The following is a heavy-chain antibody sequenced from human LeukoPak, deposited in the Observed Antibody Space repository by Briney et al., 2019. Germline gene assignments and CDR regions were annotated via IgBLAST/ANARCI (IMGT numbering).Heavy chain of an antibody. CDR1: GGSISTYF. V-gene: IGHV4-59*08. J-gene: IGHJ4*02. D-gene: IGHD3-22*01. CDR3: ARHKSSGSYPLDY. Sequence: PSETLSLTCTVSGGSISTYFWSWIRQPPGKGLEWIGHIYFSGITNYNPSLESRVTISVDTSKNQFSLTLSSVTAADTAVYYCARHKSSGSYPLDYWGQGILVTVSS. CDR2: IYFSGIT.